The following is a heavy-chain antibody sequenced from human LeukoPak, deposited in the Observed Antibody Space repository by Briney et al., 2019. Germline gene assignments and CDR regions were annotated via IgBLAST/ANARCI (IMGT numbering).Heavy chain of an antibody. CDR1: GFTFSSCE. CDR2: ISSSGSTI. J-gene: IGHJ4*02. D-gene: IGHD6-13*01. V-gene: IGHV3-48*03. CDR3: ARVAREEIAAAGTLDFDY. Sequence: PGGSLRLSCAASGFTFSSCEMNWVRQAPGKGLEWVSYISSSGSTIYYADSVKGRFTISRDNAKNSLYLQLNSLRAEDTAVYYCARVAREEIAAAGTLDFDYWGQGTLVTVSS.